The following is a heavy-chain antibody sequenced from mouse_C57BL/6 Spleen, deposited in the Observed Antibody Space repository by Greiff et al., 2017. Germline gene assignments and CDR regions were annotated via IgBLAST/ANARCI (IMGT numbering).Heavy chain of an antibody. CDR3: ARPEDSSAYAMDY. Sequence: VQLQQSGAELAKPGASVKLSCKASGYTFTSYWMHWVKQRPGQGLEWIGYINPSSGYTTYNQKFKDKATLTADKSSSTAYMQLSSLTYEDSAVYYCARPEDSSAYAMDYWGQGTSVTVSS. V-gene: IGHV1-7*01. J-gene: IGHJ4*01. D-gene: IGHD3-2*01. CDR2: INPSSGYT. CDR1: GYTFTSYW.